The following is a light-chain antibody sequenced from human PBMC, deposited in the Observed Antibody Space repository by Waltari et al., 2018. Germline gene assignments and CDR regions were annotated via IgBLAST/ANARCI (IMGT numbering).Light chain of an antibody. J-gene: IGLJ3*02. Sequence: QSALTQPPSASGSPGQSGTISCTGTSSDVGGYNYVSWYQQHPGKAPKLLIYGVDKRPSGVPARFSGSKSGNTASLTVSGLQAEDEADYYCNSYAGSNNLGVFGGGTKLTVL. V-gene: IGLV2-8*01. CDR1: SSDVGGYNY. CDR2: GVD. CDR3: NSYAGSNNLGV.